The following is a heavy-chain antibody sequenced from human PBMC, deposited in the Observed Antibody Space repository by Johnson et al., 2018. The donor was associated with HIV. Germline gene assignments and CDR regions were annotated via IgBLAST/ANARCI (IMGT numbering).Heavy chain of an antibody. D-gene: IGHD1-1*01. Sequence: VQLVESGGGLVQPGGSLRLSCAVSAFSVSSNYMSWVRQAPGKGLEWVSAISGSGGSTYYADSVKGRFTISRDNSKNTLYLQMNSLRPDDSALYYCAKGEAQEGWIQLQLYALDFWGQVTMVTVSS. J-gene: IGHJ3*01. V-gene: IGHV3-23*04. CDR2: ISGSGGST. CDR3: AKGEAQEGWIQLQLYALDF. CDR1: AFSVSSNY.